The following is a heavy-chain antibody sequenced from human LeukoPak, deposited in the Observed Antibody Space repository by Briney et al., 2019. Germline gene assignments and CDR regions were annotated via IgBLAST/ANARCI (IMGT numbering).Heavy chain of an antibody. CDR3: AKDLHSSSYYYYYMDV. Sequence: GGSLRLYCAASGFTFSDYAMGWVRQTPEKGLEWLSGLSGSGSAGSAFYADSTKGPFTISRDNSKNTLYLQMNSLRAEDTAVYYCAKDLHSSSYYYYYMDVWGKGTTVTVSS. J-gene: IGHJ6*03. D-gene: IGHD6-6*01. CDR1: GFTFSDYA. CDR2: LSGSGSAGSA. V-gene: IGHV3-23*01.